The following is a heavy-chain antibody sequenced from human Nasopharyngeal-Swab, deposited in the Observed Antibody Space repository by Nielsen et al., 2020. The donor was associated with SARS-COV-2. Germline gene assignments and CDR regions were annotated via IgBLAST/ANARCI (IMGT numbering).Heavy chain of an antibody. V-gene: IGHV4-39*01. CDR2: IYYSGST. J-gene: IGHJ6*02. Sequence: CQAPGKGLEWIGSIYYSGSTYYNPSLKSRVTISVDTSKNQFSLKLSSVTAADTAVYYYARGVARAPRHEGDYYYGMDVWGQGTTVTVSS. D-gene: IGHD2-8*01. CDR3: ARGVARAPRHEGDYYYGMDV.